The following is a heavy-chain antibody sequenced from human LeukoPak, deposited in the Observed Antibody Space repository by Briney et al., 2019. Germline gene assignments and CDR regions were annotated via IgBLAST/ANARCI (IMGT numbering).Heavy chain of an antibody. CDR2: INHSGST. CDR3: ARGRRPDYYDSSSYYWFDP. D-gene: IGHD3-22*01. J-gene: IGHJ5*02. V-gene: IGHV4-34*01. CDR1: GGSFSGYY. Sequence: PSETLSLTCAVYGGSFSGYYWSWIRQPPGKGLEWIGEINHSGSTNYNPSLKSRVTISVDTSKNQFSLKLSSVTAADTAVYYCARGRRPDYYDSSSYYWFDPWGQGTLVTVSS.